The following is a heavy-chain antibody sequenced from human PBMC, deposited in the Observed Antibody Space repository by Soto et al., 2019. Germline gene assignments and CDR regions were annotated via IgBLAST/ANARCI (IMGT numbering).Heavy chain of an antibody. D-gene: IGHD4-17*01. J-gene: IGHJ3*02. Sequence: QVRLQESGPGLVKPSQTLSLTCRVSGDSTSRGGYYWSWIRQHPGKGLEWIGYIYWSGNTYFNPSLKSRVSISLCTSSNQFSLNLTSVTAADTAVYYCARGAADYGDAFDIWGQGTTVTVAS. V-gene: IGHV4-31*03. CDR1: GDSTSRGGYY. CDR2: IYWSGNT. CDR3: ARGAADYGDAFDI.